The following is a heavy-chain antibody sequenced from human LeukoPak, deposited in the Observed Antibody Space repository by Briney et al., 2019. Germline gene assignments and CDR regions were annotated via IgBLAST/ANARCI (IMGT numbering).Heavy chain of an antibody. V-gene: IGHV3-49*04. Sequence: GRSLRLSCSTSGFTFGDYAMSWVRQAPGKGLEWVGFIQAKAYGGATKYAASVNGRFSISRDDSQSIANLQMNDLKTEDTAVYYCTRAPHPRCSSSGCYLDYWGQGTLVTVSS. D-gene: IGHD2-2*01. CDR1: GFTFGDYA. CDR2: IQAKAYGGAT. J-gene: IGHJ4*02. CDR3: TRAPHPRCSSSGCYLDY.